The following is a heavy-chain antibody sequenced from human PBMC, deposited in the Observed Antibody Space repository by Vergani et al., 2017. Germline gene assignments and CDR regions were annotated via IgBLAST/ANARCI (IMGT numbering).Heavy chain of an antibody. CDR3: ARGHCSGGSCYSKDYYYYMDV. CDR2: IIPILGIA. J-gene: IGHJ6*03. D-gene: IGHD2-15*01. CDR1: GGTFSSYA. V-gene: IGHV1-69*04. Sequence: QVQLVQSGAEVKKPGSSVKVSCKASGGTFSSYAISWVRQAPVQGLEWMGRIIPILGIANYAQHVQGRVTITADKSTSTAYMELSSLRSEDTAVYYCARGHCSGGSCYSKDYYYYMDVWGKGTTVTVSS.